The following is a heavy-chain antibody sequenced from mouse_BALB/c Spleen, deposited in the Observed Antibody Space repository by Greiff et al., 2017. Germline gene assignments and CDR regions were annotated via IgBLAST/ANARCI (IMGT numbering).Heavy chain of an antibody. V-gene: IGHV3-2*02. CDR1: GYSITSDYA. Sequence: EVQGVESGPGLVKPSQSLSLTCTVTGYSITSDYAWNWIRQFPGNKLEWMGYISYSGSTSYNPSLKSRISITRDTSKNQFFLQLNSVTTEDTATYYCASKEIYYYGSSPADYWGQGTSVTVSS. D-gene: IGHD1-1*01. J-gene: IGHJ4*01. CDR3: ASKEIYYYGSSPADY. CDR2: ISYSGST.